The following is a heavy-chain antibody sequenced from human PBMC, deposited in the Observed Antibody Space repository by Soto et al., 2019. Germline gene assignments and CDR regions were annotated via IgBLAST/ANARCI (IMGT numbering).Heavy chain of an antibody. V-gene: IGHV1-18*01. D-gene: IGHD3-22*01. CDR1: GYTFTNND. Sequence: QIQLVQSGTEVRKPGASAQVSCKTSGYTFTNNDVSWVRQTPGQGLEWMGWISPYSGKTNDARKFKGRVTMTTDTSTSTVYMELTSLTSDDTAVYYCAREGLLLLPDYWGQGTLVTVSS. CDR2: ISPYSGKT. J-gene: IGHJ4*02. CDR3: AREGLLLLPDY.